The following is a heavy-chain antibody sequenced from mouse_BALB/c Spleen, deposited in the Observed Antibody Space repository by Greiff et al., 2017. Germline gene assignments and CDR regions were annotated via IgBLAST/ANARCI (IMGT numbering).Heavy chain of an antibody. V-gene: IGHV1-15*01. CDR3: TREDTKVVDWYFDV. J-gene: IGHJ1*01. D-gene: IGHD1-1*01. Sequence: QVQLKESGAELVRPGASVTLSCKASGYTFTDYEMHWVKQTPVHGLEWIGAIDPETGGTAYNQKFKGKATLTADKSSSTAYMELRSLTSEDSAVYYCTREDTKVVDWYFDVWGAGTTVTVSS. CDR2: IDPETGGT. CDR1: GYTFTDYE.